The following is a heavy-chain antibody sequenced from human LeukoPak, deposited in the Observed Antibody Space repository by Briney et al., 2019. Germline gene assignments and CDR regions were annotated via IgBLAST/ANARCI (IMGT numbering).Heavy chain of an antibody. D-gene: IGHD2-8*01. CDR2: IYYSGST. V-gene: IGHV4-59*01. J-gene: IGHJ6*02. CDR1: GGSISSYY. CDR3: ASGRGYCTNGVCYTNYGMDV. Sequence: SETLSLTCTVSGGSISSYYWSWIRQPPGKVLEWIGYIYYSGSTNYNPSLKSRVTISVDTSKNQFSLKLSSVTAADTAVYYCASGRGYCTNGVCYTNYGMDVWGQGTTVTVSS.